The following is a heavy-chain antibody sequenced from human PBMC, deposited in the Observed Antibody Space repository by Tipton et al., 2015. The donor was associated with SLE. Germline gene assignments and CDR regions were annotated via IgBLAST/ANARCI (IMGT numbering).Heavy chain of an antibody. V-gene: IGHV3-30*04. D-gene: IGHD3-9*01. Sequence: SLRLSCAASGFTFSSYAIHWVRQAPGKGLEWVALISYDGSTKYYADSAKGRFIISRDNSKNTLYLQMNSLRAEDTAVYYCAREGDTLTGIGDGFDVWGQGTMVTVSS. CDR1: GFTFSSYA. J-gene: IGHJ3*01. CDR3: AREGDTLTGIGDGFDV. CDR2: ISYDGSTK.